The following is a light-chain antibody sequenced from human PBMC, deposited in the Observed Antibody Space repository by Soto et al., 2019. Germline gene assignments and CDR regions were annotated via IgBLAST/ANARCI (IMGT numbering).Light chain of an antibody. CDR3: QQYNTYPWT. J-gene: IGKJ1*01. V-gene: IGKV1-5*02. CDR1: QSVSTR. Sequence: DIQMTQSPASLSASVGDSVTIICRASQSVSTRLAWYQQKPGTAPRLLIYDTSNLEDGVPSTFSGSGSGTDFTLTVSSLQPDDSATYYCQQYNTYPWTFGQGTKV. CDR2: DTS.